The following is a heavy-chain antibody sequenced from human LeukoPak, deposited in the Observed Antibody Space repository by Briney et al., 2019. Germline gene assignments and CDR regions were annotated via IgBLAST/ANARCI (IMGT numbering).Heavy chain of an antibody. CDR2: ISGSGGST. CDR1: GFTFSSYA. CDR3: ARPSGRVGASWIDY. V-gene: IGHV3-23*01. J-gene: IGHJ4*02. D-gene: IGHD1-26*01. Sequence: GGSLTLSCSASGFTFSSYAMSWVRQAPGKGLEWVSAISGSGGSTYHADSVKGRFTISRDNAKNSLYLQMNSLRAEDTAVYYCARPSGRVGASWIDYWGQGTLVTVSS.